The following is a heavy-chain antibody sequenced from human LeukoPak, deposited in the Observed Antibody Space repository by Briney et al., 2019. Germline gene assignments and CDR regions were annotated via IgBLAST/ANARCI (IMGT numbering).Heavy chain of an antibody. V-gene: IGHV3-23*01. CDR2: ISGSGGSP. CDR1: GFSLSTYA. J-gene: IGHJ4*02. CDR3: AKAVYDSSGSFDF. D-gene: IGHD3-22*01. Sequence: GGSLRLSCAASGFSLSTYAMTWVRRAPGKGLEWVSGISGSGGSPYYADSVKGRFTISRDTSKNTLYLQMNSLRAEDTAVYYCAKAVYDSSGSFDFWGQGTLVTVSS.